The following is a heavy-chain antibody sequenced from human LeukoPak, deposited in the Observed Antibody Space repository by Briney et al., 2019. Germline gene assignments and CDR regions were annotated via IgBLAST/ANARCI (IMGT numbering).Heavy chain of an antibody. D-gene: IGHD6-13*01. V-gene: IGHV3-30-3*01. CDR3: ARDGIAAAEGYFDY. CDR2: ISYDGSNK. J-gene: IGHJ4*02. Sequence: GGSLRLSCTASGFSFGDSAMHWVRQAPGKGLEWVAVISYDGSNKYYADSVKGRFTISRDNSKNTLYLQMNSLRAEDTAVYYCARDGIAAAEGYFDYWGQGTLVTVSS. CDR1: GFSFGDSA.